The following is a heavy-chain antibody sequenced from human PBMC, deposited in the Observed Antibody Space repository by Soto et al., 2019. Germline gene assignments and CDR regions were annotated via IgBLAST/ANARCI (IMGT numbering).Heavy chain of an antibody. D-gene: IGHD3-22*01. CDR3: ARTYDSSGYYYEPHGY. J-gene: IGHJ4*02. CDR1: GYSFTSYW. V-gene: IGHV5-10-1*01. Sequence: PGESLKISCKGSGYSFTSYWISWVRQMPGKGLEWMGRIDPSDSYTNYSPSFQGHVTISADKSISTAYLQWSSLKASDTAMYYCARTYDSSGYYYEPHGYWGQGTLVTVSS. CDR2: IDPSDSYT.